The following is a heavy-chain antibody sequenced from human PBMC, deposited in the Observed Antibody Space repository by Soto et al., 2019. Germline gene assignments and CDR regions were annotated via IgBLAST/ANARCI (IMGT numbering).Heavy chain of an antibody. J-gene: IGHJ4*02. CDR2: IRSKAKSYAT. CDR1: GFTFSGSA. V-gene: IGHV3-73*01. CDR3: TTYYDFWSGPPKNDY. D-gene: IGHD3-3*01. Sequence: GGSLRLSCAASGFTFSGSAMHWVRQASGKGLEWVGRIRSKAKSYATAYAASVKGRFTISRDDSKNTAYLQMNSLKTEDTAVYYCTTYYDFWSGPPKNDYWGQGTLVTVSS.